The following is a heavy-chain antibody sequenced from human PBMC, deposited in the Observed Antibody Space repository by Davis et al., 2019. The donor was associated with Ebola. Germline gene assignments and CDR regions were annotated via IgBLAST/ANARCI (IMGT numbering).Heavy chain of an antibody. V-gene: IGHV3-21*04. D-gene: IGHD6-13*01. J-gene: IGHJ6*02. CDR1: GFTFSNAW. CDR3: ANAFNIAAADNYYYYYGMDV. Sequence: GESLKISCVATGFTFSNAWMSWVRQAPGKGLEWVSSISSSSSYIYYADSVKGRFTISRDNAKNSLYLQMNSLRAEDTAVYYCANAFNIAAADNYYYYYGMDVWGQGTTVTVSS. CDR2: ISSSSSYI.